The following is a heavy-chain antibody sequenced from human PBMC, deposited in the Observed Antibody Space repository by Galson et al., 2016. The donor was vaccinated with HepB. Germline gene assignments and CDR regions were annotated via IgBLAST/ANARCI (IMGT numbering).Heavy chain of an antibody. J-gene: IGHJ4*02. CDR2: IVVGRGNT. CDR1: GFTFTSSA. D-gene: IGHD4-17*01. CDR3: AAEAYGDFYFGY. Sequence: SVKVSCKASGFTFTSSAVQWVRQARGQRLEWMGWIVVGRGNTNYAQKFQERVTITRDLSTTTVYMELSSLRSDDTAMYYCAAEAYGDFYFGYWGQGTLVTVSS. V-gene: IGHV1-58*01.